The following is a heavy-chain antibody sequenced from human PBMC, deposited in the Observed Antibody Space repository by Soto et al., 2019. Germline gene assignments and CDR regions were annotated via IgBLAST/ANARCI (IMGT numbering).Heavy chain of an antibody. V-gene: IGHV3-23*01. Sequence: TGGSLRLSCAASGFTFSSYAMSWVRQAPGKGLEWVSAISGSGGSTYYADSVKGRFTISRDNSKNTLYLQMNSLRAEDTAVYYCAKDHWQQLVPNGVWNWFDPWGQGTLVTVSS. CDR3: AKDHWQQLVPNGVWNWFDP. CDR1: GFTFSSYA. CDR2: ISGSGGST. D-gene: IGHD6-13*01. J-gene: IGHJ5*02.